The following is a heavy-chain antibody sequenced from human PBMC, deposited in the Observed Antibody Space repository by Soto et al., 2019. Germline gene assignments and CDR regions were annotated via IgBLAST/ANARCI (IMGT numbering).Heavy chain of an antibody. CDR3: ARASDLRFLEWLSPLRYYYYMDV. J-gene: IGHJ6*03. CDR2: IYSGGST. Sequence: PGGSLRLSCAASGFTVSSNYMSWVRQAPGKGLEWVSVIYSGGSTYYADSVKGRFTISRDNSKNTLYLQMNSLRAEDTAVYYCARASDLRFLEWLSPLRYYYYMDVWGKGTTVTVSS. D-gene: IGHD3-3*01. CDR1: GFTVSSNY. V-gene: IGHV3-66*01.